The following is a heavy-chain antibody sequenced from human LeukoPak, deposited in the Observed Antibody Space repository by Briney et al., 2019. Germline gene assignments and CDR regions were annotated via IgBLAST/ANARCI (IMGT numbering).Heavy chain of an antibody. CDR3: AREMEGATAGLIDY. CDR2: IKQDGSEK. V-gene: IGHV3-7*01. J-gene: IGHJ4*02. D-gene: IGHD1-26*01. CDR1: GFSFDSYG. Sequence: GGSLRLSCAASGFSFDSYGMSWVRQAPGKGLEWVANIKQDGSEKYYVDSVKGRFTISRDNAKNSLYLQMNSLRAEDTAVYYCAREMEGATAGLIDYWGQGTLVTVSS.